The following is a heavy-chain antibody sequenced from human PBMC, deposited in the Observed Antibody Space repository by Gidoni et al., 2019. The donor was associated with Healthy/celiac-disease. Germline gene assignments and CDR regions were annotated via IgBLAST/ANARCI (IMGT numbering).Heavy chain of an antibody. CDR1: GGSFSVYY. Sequence: QVQLQQWGAGLLKPSATLSLTCAVDGGSFSVYYWSWIHQRPGKGLEWIGEINHSGITNYNPALKSRVTISVDTSKNQSSLKLSSVTDAETAVYYCARSDDYVWGSYRSNAFDIWGQGTMVTVSS. J-gene: IGHJ3*02. V-gene: IGHV4-34*01. D-gene: IGHD3-16*02. CDR2: INHSGIT. CDR3: ARSDDYVWGSYRSNAFDI.